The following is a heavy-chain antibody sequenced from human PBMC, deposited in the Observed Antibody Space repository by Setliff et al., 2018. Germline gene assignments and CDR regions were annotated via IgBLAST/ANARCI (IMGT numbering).Heavy chain of an antibody. CDR2: IYPGDSDT. Sequence: GASQKISCKVSGYSFTSYWIGWVRQMPGKGLEWMGIIYPGDSDTRYSPSFQGQVTISADTSISTAYLQWSSLKASDTAMYYCARHFGASYAFDIWGQGTMVTVSS. CDR1: GYSFTSYW. CDR3: ARHFGASYAFDI. V-gene: IGHV5-51*01. D-gene: IGHD3-10*01. J-gene: IGHJ3*02.